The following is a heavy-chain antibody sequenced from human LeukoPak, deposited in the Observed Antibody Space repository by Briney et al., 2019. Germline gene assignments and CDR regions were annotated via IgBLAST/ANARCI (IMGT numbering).Heavy chain of an antibody. CDR3: ARDRPREYYYDSSGYYPPDAFDI. Sequence: ASVKVSCKASGYTFTGYYMHWVRQAPGQGLEWMGWINPNSGGTNYAQKFQGRVTMTRDTSITTAYMELSSLRSDDTAVYYCARDRPREYYYDSSGYYPPDAFDIWGQGTMVTVSS. V-gene: IGHV1-2*02. CDR1: GYTFTGYY. CDR2: INPNSGGT. J-gene: IGHJ3*02. D-gene: IGHD3-22*01.